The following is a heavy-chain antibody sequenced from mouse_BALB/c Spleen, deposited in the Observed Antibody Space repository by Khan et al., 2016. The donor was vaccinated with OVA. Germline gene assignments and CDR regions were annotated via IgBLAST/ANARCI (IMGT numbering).Heavy chain of an antibody. D-gene: IGHD2-10*01. CDR1: GYTFTNYG. J-gene: IGHJ4*01. CDR2: INTYTGEP. Sequence: QIQLVQSGPELKKPGETVKISCKASGYTFTNYGMNWVKQSPGKALKWMGWINTYTGEPTYADDFKGRFAFSLETSASTAYLQINNLKNEDTATYFCARPPYLSYNLDYWGQGTSVTGSS. V-gene: IGHV9-3-1*01. CDR3: ARPPYLSYNLDY.